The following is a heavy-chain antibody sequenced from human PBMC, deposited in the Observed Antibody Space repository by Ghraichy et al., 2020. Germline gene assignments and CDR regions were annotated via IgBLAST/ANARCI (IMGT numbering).Heavy chain of an antibody. J-gene: IGHJ4*02. V-gene: IGHV3-48*03. D-gene: IGHD5-18*01. Sequence: GGSLRLSCAASGFTFSSYEMNWVRQAPGKGLEWVSYISSSGSTIYYADSVKGRFTISRDNAKNSLYLQMNSLRAEDTAVYYCATDTAMAHPFDYWGQGTLVTVSS. CDR1: GFTFSSYE. CDR2: ISSSGSTI. CDR3: ATDTAMAHPFDY.